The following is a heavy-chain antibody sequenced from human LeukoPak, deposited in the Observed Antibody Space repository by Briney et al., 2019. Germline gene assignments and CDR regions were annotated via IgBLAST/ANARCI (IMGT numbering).Heavy chain of an antibody. CDR2: INPNSVGT. D-gene: IGHD6-13*01. J-gene: IGHJ3*02. Sequence: ASVKVSCKASGYTFTGYYMHWVRQAPGQGLEWMGWINPNSVGTTYAQKLQGRVTMTRDTSISTAYMEVSKLRSDDTAVYYCAREGHYSSSWYNRDAFDIWGQGTMVTVSS. CDR3: AREGHYSSSWYNRDAFDI. CDR1: GYTFTGYY. V-gene: IGHV1-2*02.